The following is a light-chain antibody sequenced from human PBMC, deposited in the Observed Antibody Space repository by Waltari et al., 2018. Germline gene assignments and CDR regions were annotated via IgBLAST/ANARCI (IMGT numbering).Light chain of an antibody. J-gene: IGKJ1*01. Sequence: EIVMTQSPATLSVSPGERATLSCRASQSVGINLAWYQHKPAQVPRLFIYGASTRATGFPARFSGSGSGTEFTLTISSLQSEDFAVYYCHQYNNWPRTFGQGTKVEIK. CDR3: HQYNNWPRT. CDR2: GAS. V-gene: IGKV3-15*01. CDR1: QSVGIN.